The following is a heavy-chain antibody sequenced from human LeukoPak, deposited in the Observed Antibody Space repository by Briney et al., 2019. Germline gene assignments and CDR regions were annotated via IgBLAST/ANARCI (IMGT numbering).Heavy chain of an antibody. CDR3: ARDGCSGGSCYSWFDP. D-gene: IGHD2-15*01. CDR1: GASISSYC. Sequence: PETLSLTCTVSGASISSYCTSWVRQPPGKGLEWIGYIYYGGSTNYNPSLKSRVTISIDTSKNQFSLKLSSVTAADTAVYYCARDGCSGGSCYSWFDPWGQGTLVTVSS. J-gene: IGHJ5*02. CDR2: IYYGGST. V-gene: IGHV4-59*01.